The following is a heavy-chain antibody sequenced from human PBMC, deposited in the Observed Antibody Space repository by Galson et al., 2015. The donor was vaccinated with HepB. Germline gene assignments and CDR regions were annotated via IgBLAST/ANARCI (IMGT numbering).Heavy chain of an antibody. Sequence: QSGAEVKKPGESLRISCEGSGYSFTSYWINWVRQMPRKGLEWMGRIDPSDSYTNYSPSFQGRVTISADKSISTAYLQWSSLKASDTAMYYCAREAMVRGVTYSWGQGTLVTVSS. CDR1: GYSFTSYW. V-gene: IGHV5-10-1*01. CDR3: AREAMVRGVTYS. D-gene: IGHD3-10*01. CDR2: IDPSDSYT. J-gene: IGHJ5*02.